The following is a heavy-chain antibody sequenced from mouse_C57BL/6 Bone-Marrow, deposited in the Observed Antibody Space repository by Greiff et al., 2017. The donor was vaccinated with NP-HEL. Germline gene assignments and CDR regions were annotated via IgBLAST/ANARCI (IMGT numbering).Heavy chain of an antibody. V-gene: IGHV1-69*01. CDR1: GYTFTSYW. Sequence: QVQLQQPGAELVMPGASVKLSCKASGYTFTSYWMHWVKQRPGQGLEWIGEIDPSDSYTNYNQKFKGKSTLTVDKSSSTAYMQLSSLTSEDSAVYYCARGLANWGDYWGQGTTLTVSS. CDR2: IDPSDSYT. CDR3: ARGLANWGDY. J-gene: IGHJ2*01. D-gene: IGHD4-1*01.